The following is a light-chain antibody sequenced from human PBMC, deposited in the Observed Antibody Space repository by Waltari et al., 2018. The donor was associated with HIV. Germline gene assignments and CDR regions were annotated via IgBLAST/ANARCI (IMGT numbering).Light chain of an antibody. Sequence: DIVMTQSPDSLAVSLGERATINCKSSQSVFSSSNYKNYLAWYQQKPGQPPKLLIYWASTRESGVPDRFSGSGSWTDFTLTISSLQAEDVSVYSCQQYYSTPMYTFGQGTKLEIK. CDR1: QSVFSSSNYKNY. V-gene: IGKV4-1*01. CDR2: WAS. J-gene: IGKJ2*01. CDR3: QQYYSTPMYT.